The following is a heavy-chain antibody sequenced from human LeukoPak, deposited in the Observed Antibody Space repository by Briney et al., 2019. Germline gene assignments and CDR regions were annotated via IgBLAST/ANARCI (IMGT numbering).Heavy chain of an antibody. CDR2: ISAYNGNT. D-gene: IGHD4-23*01. CDR1: GYTFTSYG. J-gene: IGHJ3*02. V-gene: IGHV1-18*01. CDR3: ARSGLTTVVLIDAFDI. Sequence: GASVKVSCKASGYTFTSYGISWVRQAPGQGLEWMGWISAYNGNTNYAQKLQGRVTMTTDTSTSTAYMELRSLRSDDTAVYYCARSGLTTVVLIDAFDIWGQGTMVTVPS.